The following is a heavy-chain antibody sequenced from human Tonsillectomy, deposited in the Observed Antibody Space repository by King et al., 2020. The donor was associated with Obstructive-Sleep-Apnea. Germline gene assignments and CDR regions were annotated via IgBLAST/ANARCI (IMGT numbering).Heavy chain of an antibody. Sequence: QLQESGPGLVKPSDTLSLTCAVSGYFISSSHWWGWIRQPPGKGLEWIGYIYYSGNTFYNPSLKSRVTMSVDASKNQFSLKLSSLTAVDTAIYFCASYDSAGYYPFHWGQGTLVTVSS. CDR1: GYFISSSHW. CDR3: ASYDSAGYYPFH. J-gene: IGHJ4*02. CDR2: IYYSGNT. V-gene: IGHV4-28*01. D-gene: IGHD3-22*01.